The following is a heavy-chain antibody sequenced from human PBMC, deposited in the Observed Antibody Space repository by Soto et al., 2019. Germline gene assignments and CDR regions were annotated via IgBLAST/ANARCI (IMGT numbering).Heavy chain of an antibody. Sequence: SETLSLTCTVSGGSISSGGYYWSWIRQHPGKGLEWIGYIYYSGSTYYNPSLKSRVTISVDTSKNQFSLKLSSVTAADTAVYYCARLVDIVAALDYWGQGTLVTVSS. V-gene: IGHV4-31*03. CDR1: GGSISSGGYY. CDR3: ARLVDIVAALDY. J-gene: IGHJ4*02. D-gene: IGHD5-12*01. CDR2: IYYSGST.